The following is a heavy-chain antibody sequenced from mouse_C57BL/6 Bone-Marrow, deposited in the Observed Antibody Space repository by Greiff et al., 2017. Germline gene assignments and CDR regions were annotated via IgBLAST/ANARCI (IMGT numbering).Heavy chain of an antibody. Sequence: EVKLMESGEGLVKPGGSLKLSCAASGFTFSSYAMSWVRQTPEKRLEWVAYISSGGDYIYYADTVKGRFTISRDNARNTLYLQMRSLKSEDTAMXYGTRDRDQYVSCCVRYSDVWGTGTTVTVSA. CDR1: GFTFSSYA. D-gene: IGHD3-3*01. J-gene: IGHJ1*03. CDR3: TRDRDQYVSCCVRYSDV. V-gene: IGHV5-9-1*02. CDR2: ISSGGDYI.